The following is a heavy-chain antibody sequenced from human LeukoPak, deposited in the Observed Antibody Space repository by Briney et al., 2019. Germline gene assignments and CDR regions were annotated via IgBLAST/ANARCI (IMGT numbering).Heavy chain of an antibody. Sequence: PGGSLRLSCAASGFTFSDYYMSWIRQAPGKGLEWVSYISSSGSTIYYADSVKGRFTISRDNAKNSLYLQMNSLRAEDTAVYYCARVITPFDEWLLGHFDYWGQGTLVTVSS. D-gene: IGHD3-3*01. CDR3: ARVITPFDEWLLGHFDY. V-gene: IGHV3-11*04. J-gene: IGHJ4*02. CDR2: ISSSGSTI. CDR1: GFTFSDYY.